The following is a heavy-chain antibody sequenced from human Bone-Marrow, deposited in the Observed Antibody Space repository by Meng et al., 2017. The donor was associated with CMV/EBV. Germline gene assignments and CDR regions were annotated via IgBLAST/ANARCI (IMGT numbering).Heavy chain of an antibody. CDR1: GSTFSSYA. V-gene: IGHV1-69*05. CDR2: ITPIFGTA. J-gene: IGHJ5*02. Sequence: SVKVSCKASGSTFSSYAISWVGQAPGQGLEWMGGITPIFGTANYEQKFQGRVTSTTDESTSTAYMELSSLRSEDTAVYYCARWLRGCRPTCNWFDPWGQGTMVTVSS. D-gene: IGHD3-10*01. CDR3: ARWLRGCRPTCNWFDP.